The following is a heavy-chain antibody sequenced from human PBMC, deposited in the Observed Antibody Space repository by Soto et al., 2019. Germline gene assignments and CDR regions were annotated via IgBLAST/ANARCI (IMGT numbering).Heavy chain of an antibody. CDR3: ARAKGTCSSTSCYPYYYYGMDV. V-gene: IGHV1-18*04. CDR2: ISAYNGNT. CDR1: GYTFTSYG. J-gene: IGHJ6*02. Sequence: ASVKVSCKASGYTFTSYGISWLRQSPGQGLEWMGWISAYNGNTNYAQKLQGRVTMTTDTSTSTAYMELRSLRSDDTAVYYCARAKGTCSSTSCYPYYYYGMDVWGQGTTVTVSS. D-gene: IGHD2-2*01.